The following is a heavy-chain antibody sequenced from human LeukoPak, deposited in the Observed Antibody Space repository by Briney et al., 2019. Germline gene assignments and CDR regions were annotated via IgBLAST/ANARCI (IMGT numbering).Heavy chain of an antibody. V-gene: IGHV4-4*07. CDR1: GGSISSYC. CDR3: AREGDDILTGYSFDAFDV. D-gene: IGHD3-9*01. CDR2: MYISGST. J-gene: IGHJ3*01. Sequence: PSETLSPTCTVSGGSISSYCWSWIRQPAGKGLEWIGRMYISGSTNYNPSLKSRVTMSVDTSKNQFSLKLNSVTAADTAVYYCAREGDDILTGYSFDAFDVWGQGTMVTVSS.